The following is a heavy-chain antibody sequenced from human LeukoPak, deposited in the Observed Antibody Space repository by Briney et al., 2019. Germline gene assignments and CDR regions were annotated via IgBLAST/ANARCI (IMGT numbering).Heavy chain of an antibody. D-gene: IGHD6-6*01. CDR1: GGSISSGGYY. CDR2: IYHSGST. Sequence: SETLSLTCTVSGGSISSGGYYWSWIRQPPGKGLEWIGYIYHSGSTYYNPSLKSRVTISVDRSKNQFSLKLSSVTAADTAVYYCARQPAARPRRGGGFFDYWGQGTLVTVSS. CDR3: ARQPAARPRRGGGFFDY. V-gene: IGHV4-30-2*01. J-gene: IGHJ4*02.